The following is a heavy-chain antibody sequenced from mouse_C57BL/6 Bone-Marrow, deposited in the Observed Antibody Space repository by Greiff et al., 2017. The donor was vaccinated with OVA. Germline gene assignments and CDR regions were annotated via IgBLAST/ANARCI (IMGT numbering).Heavy chain of an antibody. Sequence: VQLQQSGAELARPGASVKLSCKASGYTFTSYGISWVKQRTGQGLEWIGEIYPRSGNTYYNEKFKGKATLTADKSSSTAYMELRSLTSEDSAVYFCARENYDYGSWFAYGGQGTLVTVSA. CDR2: IYPRSGNT. CDR1: GYTFTSYG. D-gene: IGHD2-4*01. CDR3: ARENYDYGSWFAY. J-gene: IGHJ3*01. V-gene: IGHV1-81*01.